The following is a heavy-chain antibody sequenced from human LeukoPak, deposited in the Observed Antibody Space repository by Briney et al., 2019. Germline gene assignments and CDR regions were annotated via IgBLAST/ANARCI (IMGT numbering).Heavy chain of an antibody. CDR1: GYTFTSYY. J-gene: IGHJ3*02. CDR3: ARGGLGHCSSTSCQMRGMFAFDI. D-gene: IGHD2-2*01. Sequence: ASVKVSCKASGYTFTSYYMHWVRQAPGQGLECMGIINPSGGSTSYAQKFQGRVTMTRDTSTSTVYMELSSLRSEDTAVYYCARGGLGHCSSTSCQMRGMFAFDIWGQGTMVTVSS. CDR2: INPSGGST. V-gene: IGHV1-46*03.